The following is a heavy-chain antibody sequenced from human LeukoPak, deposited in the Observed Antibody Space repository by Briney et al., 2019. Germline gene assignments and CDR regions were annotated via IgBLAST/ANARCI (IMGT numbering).Heavy chain of an antibody. V-gene: IGHV4-4*02. J-gene: IGHJ4*02. CDR3: ARKLYTVAKILDY. Sequence: PSGTLSLTCAVSGDSIISTNWWSWVRQPPGKGLEWIGEIYHSGSTNYNPSLKSRVAISVDTSKNQFSLKLSSVTAADTAVYYCARKLYTVAKILDYWGQGTLVTVSS. D-gene: IGHD4-23*01. CDR1: GDSIISTNW. CDR2: IYHSGST.